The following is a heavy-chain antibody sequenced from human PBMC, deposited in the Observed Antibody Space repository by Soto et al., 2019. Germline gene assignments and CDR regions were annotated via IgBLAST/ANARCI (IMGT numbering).Heavy chain of an antibody. CDR2: INPTGGST. J-gene: IGHJ4*02. Sequence: QVQLVQSGAEVKEPGASVKVSCKASGYTFTSFYIHWVRQAPGQGLEWMAIINPTGGSTNYAQRFRGRVTLTMDTSTSTVYMELSGLRSEDTAVYYCARNLASADVWGPGTLVTASS. D-gene: IGHD6-13*01. V-gene: IGHV1-46*01. CDR1: GYTFTSFY. CDR3: ARNLASADV.